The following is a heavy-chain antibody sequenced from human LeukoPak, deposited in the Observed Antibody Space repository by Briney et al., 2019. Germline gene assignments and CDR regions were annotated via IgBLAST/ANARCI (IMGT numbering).Heavy chain of an antibody. CDR3: ARQSDYGNYYYYGMDV. Sequence: GESLKISCKGSGYGFTSYWIGWVRQMPGKGLEWMGIIYPGNSDTRYSPSFQGQVTISADKSISTAYLQWSSLKASDTAMYYCARQSDYGNYYYYGMDVWGQGTTVTVSS. V-gene: IGHV5-51*01. CDR2: IYPGNSDT. J-gene: IGHJ6*02. D-gene: IGHD4-17*01. CDR1: GYGFTSYW.